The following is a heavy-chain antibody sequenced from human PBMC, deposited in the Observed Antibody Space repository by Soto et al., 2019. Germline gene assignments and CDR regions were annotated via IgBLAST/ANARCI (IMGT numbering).Heavy chain of an antibody. J-gene: IGHJ4*02. CDR3: ARESPSSQWLPPHYFDY. D-gene: IGHD6-19*01. CDR1: RFTFSDYS. V-gene: IGHV3-48*02. Sequence: GGSLRLSCAASRFTFSDYSMNWVRQAPGKGLEWVSYISGGGETIYYADSVRGRFTISRDNAKNSLFLQMNSLREEDTAVYYCARESPSSQWLPPHYFDYSGQGTLVTVSS. CDR2: ISGGGETI.